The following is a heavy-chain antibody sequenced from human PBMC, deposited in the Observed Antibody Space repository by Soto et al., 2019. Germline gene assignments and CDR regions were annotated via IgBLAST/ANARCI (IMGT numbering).Heavy chain of an antibody. Sequence: TSETLSLTCTVSGCSISSYYWSWIRQPPGKGLEWIGYIYYSGSTNYNPSLKSRVTISVDTSKNQFSLKLSSVTAADTAVYYCARAPPGQQLEGNFDYWGQGTLVTVSS. D-gene: IGHD6-13*01. CDR1: GCSISSYY. V-gene: IGHV4-59*01. CDR2: IYYSGST. J-gene: IGHJ4*02. CDR3: ARAPPGQQLEGNFDY.